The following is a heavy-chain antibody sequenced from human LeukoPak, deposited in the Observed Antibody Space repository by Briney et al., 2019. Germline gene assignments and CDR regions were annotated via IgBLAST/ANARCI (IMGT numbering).Heavy chain of an antibody. V-gene: IGHV1-18*01. CDR2: ISAYNGNT. CDR3: AREAPIVVVPAALDY. CDR1: AYTFTNYG. J-gene: IGHJ4*02. Sequence: GASVKVSCKASAYTFTNYGISWVRQAPGQGLEWMGWISAYNGNTNYAQKFQGRVTITADKSTSTAYMELSSLRSEDTAVYYCAREAPIVVVPAALDYWGQGTLVTVSS. D-gene: IGHD2-2*01.